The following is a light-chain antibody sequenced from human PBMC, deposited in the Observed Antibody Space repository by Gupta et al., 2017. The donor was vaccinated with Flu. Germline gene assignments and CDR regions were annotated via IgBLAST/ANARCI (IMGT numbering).Light chain of an antibody. V-gene: IGKV4-1*01. CDR2: WAS. CDR3: QQHVSNSPIT. CDR1: QNCWYRYENKNY. J-gene: IGKJ5*01. Sequence: EIVMTKSPDSLAVSQGERATSTCKSSQNCWYRYENKNYIAWYQQKPGQPPKLLISWASTREAGVPYRFRGSGYGTDLTLTISSRQAEDVGVYFCQQHVSNSPITFGQGTLLEIK.